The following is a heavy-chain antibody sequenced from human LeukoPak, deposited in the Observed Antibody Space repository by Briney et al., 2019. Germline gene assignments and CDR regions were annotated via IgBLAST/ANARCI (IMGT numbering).Heavy chain of an antibody. J-gene: IGHJ5*02. D-gene: IGHD1-26*01. V-gene: IGHV4-4*09. CDR2: IYTSGST. CDR3: ARREVGATYVWFDP. Sequence: PSETLSLTCTVSGGSISSYYWSWIRQPPGKGLEWIGYIYTSGSTNYNPSFKSRVTISVDTSKNQFSLKLSSVTAADTAVYYCARREVGATYVWFDPWGQGTLVTVFS. CDR1: GGSISSYY.